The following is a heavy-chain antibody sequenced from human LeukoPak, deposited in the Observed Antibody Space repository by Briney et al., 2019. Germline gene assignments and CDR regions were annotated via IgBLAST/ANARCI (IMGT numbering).Heavy chain of an antibody. CDR2: IKLNVSET. V-gene: IGHV3-7*01. CDR1: GFTFSSYW. J-gene: IGHJ3*01. CDR3: ARKGNAFDF. D-gene: IGHD3-10*01. Sequence: GGSLRLSCAASGFTFSSYWMTWVRQAPGKGLEWVANIKLNVSETYYVDSVRGRFTISRDNTKNSLYLQMDSLRAEDTAVYYCARKGNAFDFWGQGTMVTVSS.